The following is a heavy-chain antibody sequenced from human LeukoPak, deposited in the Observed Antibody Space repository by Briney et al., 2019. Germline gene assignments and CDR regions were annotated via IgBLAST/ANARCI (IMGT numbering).Heavy chain of an antibody. CDR2: ISSSSSYI. V-gene: IGHV3-21*01. Sequence: PGGSLRLSCAASGFTFSSYSMNWVRQAPGKGLEWVSSISSSSSYIYYADSVKGRFTISRDNAKNSLYLQMNSLRAEDTAVYYCAREPYSSSPGPNWFDPWGQGTLVTVSS. D-gene: IGHD6-13*01. CDR3: AREPYSSSPGPNWFDP. CDR1: GFTFSSYS. J-gene: IGHJ5*02.